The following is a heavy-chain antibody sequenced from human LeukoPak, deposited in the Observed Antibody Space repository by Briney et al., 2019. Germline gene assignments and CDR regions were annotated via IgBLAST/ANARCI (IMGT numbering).Heavy chain of an antibody. J-gene: IGHJ4*02. CDR2: IYYSVSN. D-gene: IGHD3-16*02. CDR3: ARGVYYDYVWGSYRPYYFDY. CDR1: GGSISSYY. Sequence: SETLSLTCTVSGGSISSYYWSWIRQPPGKGLEWIGYIYYSVSNNYNPSLKSRGTISVDTSKNQFSLKLSSVTAADTAVYYCARGVYYDYVWGSYRPYYFDYWGQGTLVTVSS. V-gene: IGHV4-59*01.